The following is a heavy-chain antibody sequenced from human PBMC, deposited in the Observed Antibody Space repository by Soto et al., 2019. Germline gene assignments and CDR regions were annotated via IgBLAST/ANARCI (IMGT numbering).Heavy chain of an antibody. CDR3: ANVDSTPAPIYGMDV. CDR2: ISGSGGST. J-gene: IGHJ6*02. D-gene: IGHD6-13*01. Sequence: PGGSLRLSCAASGFTFSIYSLSWVRQAPGKGLEWVSAISGSGGSTYYADSVKGRFTISRDNSKNTLYLQMNSLRAEDTAVYYCANVDSTPAPIYGMDVWGQGTTVTVSS. V-gene: IGHV3-23*01. CDR1: GFTFSIYS.